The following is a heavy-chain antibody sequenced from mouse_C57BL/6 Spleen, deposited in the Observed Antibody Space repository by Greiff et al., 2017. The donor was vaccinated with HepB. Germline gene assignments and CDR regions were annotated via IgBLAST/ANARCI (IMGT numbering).Heavy chain of an antibody. CDR3: ARDKDAMDD. CDR2: INYDGSST. CDR1: GFTFSDYY. V-gene: IGHV5-16*01. Sequence: EVMLVESAGGLVQPGSSMKLSCTASGFTFSDYYMAWVRQVPEKGLEWVANINYDGSSTYYLDSLKSRFIISRDNAKNILYLQMSSLKSEDTATYYCARDKDAMDDWGQGTSVTVSS. J-gene: IGHJ4*01.